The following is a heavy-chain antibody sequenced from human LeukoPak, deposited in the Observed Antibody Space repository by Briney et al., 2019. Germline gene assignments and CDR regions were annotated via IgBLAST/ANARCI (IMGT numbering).Heavy chain of an antibody. CDR3: ARGPDYYYDSSGYYFLP. CDR1: GYTFTSYY. J-gene: IGHJ5*02. V-gene: IGHV1-46*01. Sequence: GAPVKVSCKASGYTFTSYYMHWVRQAPGQGLEWMGIINPSGGSTSYAQKFQGRVTMTRDMSTSTVYMELSSLRSEDTAVYYCARGPDYYYDSSGYYFLPWGQGTLVTVSS. D-gene: IGHD3-22*01. CDR2: INPSGGST.